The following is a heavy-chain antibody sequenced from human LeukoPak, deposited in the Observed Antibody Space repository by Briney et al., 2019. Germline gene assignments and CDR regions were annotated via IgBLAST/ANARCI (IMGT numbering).Heavy chain of an antibody. Sequence: GGSLRLSCAASGFTFSSYEMNWVRQAPGKGLEWVSYISSSGSTIYYADSVKGRFTISRDYAKNSLYLQMNSLRAEDTAVYYCARDTITMVRGVIIPYYFDYWGQGTLVTVSS. J-gene: IGHJ4*02. CDR1: GFTFSSYE. CDR3: ARDTITMVRGVIIPYYFDY. V-gene: IGHV3-48*03. CDR2: ISSSGSTI. D-gene: IGHD3-10*01.